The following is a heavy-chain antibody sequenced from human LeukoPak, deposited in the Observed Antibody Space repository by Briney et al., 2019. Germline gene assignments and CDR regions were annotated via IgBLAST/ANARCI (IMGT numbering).Heavy chain of an antibody. J-gene: IGHJ4*02. V-gene: IGHV3-53*05. Sequence: GGSLRLSCTVSGFTVSDNSMSWVRQAPGKGLEWVSSIYYDDRTHYSDSVKGRFTISRDNAKNSLYLQMNSLRAEDTALYYCAKGGPSMVRGVITSHFDYWGQGTLVTVSS. D-gene: IGHD3-10*01. CDR1: GFTVSDNS. CDR2: IYYDDRT. CDR3: AKGGPSMVRGVITSHFDY.